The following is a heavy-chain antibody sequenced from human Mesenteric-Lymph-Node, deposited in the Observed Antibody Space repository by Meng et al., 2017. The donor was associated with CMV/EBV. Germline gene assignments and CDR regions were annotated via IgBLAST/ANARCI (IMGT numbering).Heavy chain of an antibody. D-gene: IGHD3-3*01. CDR2: MSVKRGDT. CDR3: ARDHFGSYLN. CDR1: GYTFIDHD. J-gene: IGHJ4*02. Sequence: ASVKVSCKTSGYTFIDHDVHWVRQAPGQGLEWVGRMSVKRGDTYYAQKFQDRVTMTRDTSITTAYMEMNSLSADDTAMYYCARDHFGSYLNWGQRTLVTVSS. V-gene: IGHV1-2*02.